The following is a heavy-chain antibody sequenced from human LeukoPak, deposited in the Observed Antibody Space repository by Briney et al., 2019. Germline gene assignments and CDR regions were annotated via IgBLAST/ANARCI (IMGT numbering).Heavy chain of an antibody. CDR1: GFTFSNYG. V-gene: IGHV3-21*06. J-gene: IGHJ4*02. CDR3: ARTPGIATAGNHFDY. D-gene: IGHD6-13*01. Sequence: GGSLRLSCAASGFTFSNYGMHWVRQAPGKGLEWVSTISGSGVSTYYADSVKGQFTISRDNAKNSLYLQMNSLRAEDTAVYYCARTPGIATAGNHFDYWGQGTLVTVSS. CDR2: ISGSGVST.